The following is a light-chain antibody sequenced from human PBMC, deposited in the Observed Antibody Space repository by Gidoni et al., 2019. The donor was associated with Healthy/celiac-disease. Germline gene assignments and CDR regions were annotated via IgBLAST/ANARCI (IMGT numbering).Light chain of an antibody. Sequence: DIQMTQSPSSLSASVGDRVTITCRESQSISSYLNWYQQKPGTAPKLLIYAASSLQSGVPSRVSGSGSGTDFTLTISSLQPEDFATYFCQQSYNTPRTFGQGTKVEIK. J-gene: IGKJ1*01. CDR3: QQSYNTPRT. CDR2: AAS. V-gene: IGKV1-39*01. CDR1: QSISSY.